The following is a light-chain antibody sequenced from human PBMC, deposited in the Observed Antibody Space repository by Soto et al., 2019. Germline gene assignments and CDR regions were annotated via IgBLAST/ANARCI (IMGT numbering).Light chain of an antibody. J-gene: IGKJ2*01. CDR2: GAS. V-gene: IGKV3-15*01. CDR3: QHYGNSPYT. Sequence: EIVMTQSPATLSVSPGERVTLSCRASQSVSSNLAWYQQKPGQAPRLLIYGASTRATGIPARFSARGSGTEFTLTITSLQSQDFAVYYCQHYGNSPYTFGQGTKLEI. CDR1: QSVSSN.